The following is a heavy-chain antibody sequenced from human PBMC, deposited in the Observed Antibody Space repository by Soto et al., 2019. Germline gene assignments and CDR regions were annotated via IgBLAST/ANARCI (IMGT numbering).Heavy chain of an antibody. CDR3: ARASGGDYGDYGWFDP. Sequence: AVNVSCKWSGGTFRSYSISWVRQAPGQGLEWMGGIIPIFGTANYAQKFQGRVTITADVSTSTAYMELSSLRSEDTAVYYCARASGGDYGDYGWFDPWGQGTLVTVSS. CDR2: IIPIFGTA. V-gene: IGHV1-69*13. D-gene: IGHD4-17*01. J-gene: IGHJ5*02. CDR1: GGTFRSYS.